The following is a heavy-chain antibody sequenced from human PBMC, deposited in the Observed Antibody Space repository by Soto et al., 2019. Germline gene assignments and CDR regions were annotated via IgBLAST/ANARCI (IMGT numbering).Heavy chain of an antibody. Sequence: GETLKISCKGSGYSFTSYWIGWVRQMPGKGLEWTGIIYPGDSDTRYSPSFQGQVTISADKSNSTAYLQWSSLKASDTAMYYCARSGGLYYYCYGMDVWGQEXTVNVS. CDR2: IYPGDSDT. CDR3: ARSGGLYYYCYGMDV. V-gene: IGHV5-51*01. D-gene: IGHD2-15*01. J-gene: IGHJ6*02. CDR1: GYSFTSYW.